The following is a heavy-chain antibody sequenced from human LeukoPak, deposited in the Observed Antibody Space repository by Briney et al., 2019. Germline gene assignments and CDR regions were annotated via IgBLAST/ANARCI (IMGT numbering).Heavy chain of an antibody. CDR2: FYYVGST. CDR1: GGAINKYC. Sequence: SETLSLSCTVSGGAINKYCWSWLRQPPGKGLEWIGYFYYVGSTNSNPSLKSRVTISMDTSKSQVSLKLSSVTAADTAVYYCATSYDGVLNDAFDIWGQGIMVAVSS. D-gene: IGHD5-12*01. CDR3: ATSYDGVLNDAFDI. J-gene: IGHJ3*02. V-gene: IGHV4-59*08.